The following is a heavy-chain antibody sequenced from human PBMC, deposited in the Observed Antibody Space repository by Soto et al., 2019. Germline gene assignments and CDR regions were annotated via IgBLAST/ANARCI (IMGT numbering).Heavy chain of an antibody. Sequence: QVQLVQSGAEVKKPGASVKVSCKASGYTFTGYYMHWVRQAPGQGLEWMGWINPNSGGTNYAQKFQGWVTMTRDTSISTAYMELSRLRTDDTAVYYYARGHCSGGSGYSADYWGQGTLVTVSS. J-gene: IGHJ4*02. CDR3: ARGHCSGGSGYSADY. V-gene: IGHV1-2*04. D-gene: IGHD2-15*01. CDR1: GYTFTGYY. CDR2: INPNSGGT.